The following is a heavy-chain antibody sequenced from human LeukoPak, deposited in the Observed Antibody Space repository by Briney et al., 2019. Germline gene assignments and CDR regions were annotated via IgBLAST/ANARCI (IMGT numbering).Heavy chain of an antibody. Sequence: GGSLRLSCAASGFTFSSYAMSWVRQAPGKGLEWVGFIRSKAYGGTTEYAASVKGRFTISRDDSKSIAYLQMNSLKTEDTAVYYCTRDSDDTAMVPGSYWGQGTLVTVSS. CDR1: GFTFSSYA. CDR2: IRSKAYGGTT. V-gene: IGHV3-49*04. J-gene: IGHJ4*02. D-gene: IGHD5-18*01. CDR3: TRDSDDTAMVPGSY.